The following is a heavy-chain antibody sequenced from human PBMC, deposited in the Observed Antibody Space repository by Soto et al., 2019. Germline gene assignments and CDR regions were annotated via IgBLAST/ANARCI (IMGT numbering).Heavy chain of an antibody. J-gene: IGHJ4*02. CDR3: AGQVGATGQGLDY. D-gene: IGHD1-26*01. CDR1: GGFFSGYY. V-gene: IGHV4-34*01. Sequence: QVQLQKWGAGLLKPSETLTLTCAVYGGFFSGYYWSWIRQAPGKGLEWIGEINHSGSTNYNLSIKSRVTISVATSKNQFSLKLSSVTAADTAVYYYAGQVGATGQGLDYWGQGTLVTVSS. CDR2: INHSGST.